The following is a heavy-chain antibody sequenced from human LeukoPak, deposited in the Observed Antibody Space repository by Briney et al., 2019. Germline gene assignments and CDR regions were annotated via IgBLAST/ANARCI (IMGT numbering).Heavy chain of an antibody. J-gene: IGHJ5*02. CDR2: INVGNGNT. D-gene: IGHD4-23*01. V-gene: IGHV1-3*01. CDR3: ARKEGGNSLTDWFDP. CDR1: GYTFTSYT. Sequence: GASVKVSCKASGYTFTSYTMHWVRQAPGQRLEWMGWINVGNGNTKYSQKLQGGVTITRDTSASTAYMELSSLRSEDTAVYYCARKEGGNSLTDWFDPWGQGTLVTVSS.